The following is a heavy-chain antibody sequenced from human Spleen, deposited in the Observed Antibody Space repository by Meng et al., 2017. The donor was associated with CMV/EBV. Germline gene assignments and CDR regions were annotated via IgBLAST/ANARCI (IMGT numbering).Heavy chain of an antibody. Sequence: LSCTVSAASISKYYWSWIRQSPGKGLEWLGYMYYTGRTDYNPSLKSRATISMDTSKNQFFLKLRSVTAADTAVYYCAKDSSSVGGTYGMDVWGHGTTVTVSS. CDR1: AASISKYY. J-gene: IGHJ6*02. CDR2: MYYTGRT. CDR3: AKDSSSVGGTYGMDV. D-gene: IGHD2-2*01. V-gene: IGHV4-59*01.